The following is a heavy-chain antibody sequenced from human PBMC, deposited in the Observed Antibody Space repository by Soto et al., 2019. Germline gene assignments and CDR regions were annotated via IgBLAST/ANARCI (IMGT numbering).Heavy chain of an antibody. D-gene: IGHD5-18*01. V-gene: IGHV1-18*01. J-gene: IGHJ5*01. CDR2: ISANNGNT. Sequence: ASVKVSCKASGGTFTNYAFSWVRQAPGQGLEWLGWISANNGNTNYAQKLQGRVTMTTDTPTSTAYMELRSLRSDDTAVYYCARDRIPDRGDWLDSWGQGTLVTVSS. CDR3: ARDRIPDRGDWLDS. CDR1: GGTFTNYA.